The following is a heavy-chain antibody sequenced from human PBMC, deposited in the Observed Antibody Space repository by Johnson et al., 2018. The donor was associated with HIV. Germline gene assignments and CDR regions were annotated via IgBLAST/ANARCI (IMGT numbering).Heavy chain of an antibody. CDR2: ISYDGSNK. D-gene: IGHD1-26*01. CDR3: AKDWARTVGATLGPGAFEI. CDR1: GFTFSSYG. J-gene: IGHJ3*02. Sequence: QVQLVESGGGVVQPGRSLRLSCAASGFTFSSYGMHWVRQAPGKGLEWVAVISYDGSNKYYADSVKGRFTISRDNSKNTLYLQMNSLRAEDTAVYYCAKDWARTVGATLGPGAFEIWGQGTMVTVSS. V-gene: IGHV3-30*19.